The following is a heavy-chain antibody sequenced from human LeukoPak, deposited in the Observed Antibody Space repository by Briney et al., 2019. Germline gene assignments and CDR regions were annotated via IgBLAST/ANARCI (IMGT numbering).Heavy chain of an antibody. V-gene: IGHV4-59*08. CDR1: GGSISGYY. J-gene: IGHJ4*02. Sequence: SETLSLTCTVSGGSISGYYWSWIRQPPGKGLEWIGYIYYSGSTNYNPSLKSRVTISVDTSKNQFSLKLSSVTAADTAVYYCARANRVSLYYFDYWGQGTLVTVSS. CDR2: IYYSGST. D-gene: IGHD5/OR15-5a*01. CDR3: ARANRVSLYYFDY.